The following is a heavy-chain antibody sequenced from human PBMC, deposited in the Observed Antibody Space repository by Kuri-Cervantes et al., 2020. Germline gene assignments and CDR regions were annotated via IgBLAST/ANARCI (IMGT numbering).Heavy chain of an antibody. D-gene: IGHD2-21*02. Sequence: LSLTCAASGFTFSSYSMNWVRQAPGKGLEWVSYISSSSSTIYYADSVKGRFTISRDNAKNTLYLQMNTLRAEDTALYYCARGRVVVPAVRGAFDIWGQGTMVTVSS. CDR1: GFTFSSYS. V-gene: IGHV3-48*01. CDR2: ISSSSSTI. J-gene: IGHJ3*02. CDR3: ARGRVVVPAVRGAFDI.